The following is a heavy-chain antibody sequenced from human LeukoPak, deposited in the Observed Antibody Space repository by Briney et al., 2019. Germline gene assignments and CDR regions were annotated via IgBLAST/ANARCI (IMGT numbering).Heavy chain of an antibody. CDR2: ISSSGSTI. CDR1: GFTVSDYS. Sequence: GGSLRLSCAASGFTVSDYSMNWVRQAPGKGLEWVSYISSSGSTIYYADSVKGRFTISRDNAKNSLYLQMNSLRAEDTAVYYCAREGGEWELLRTFDYWGQGTLVTVSS. V-gene: IGHV3-11*04. D-gene: IGHD1-26*01. J-gene: IGHJ4*02. CDR3: AREGGEWELLRTFDY.